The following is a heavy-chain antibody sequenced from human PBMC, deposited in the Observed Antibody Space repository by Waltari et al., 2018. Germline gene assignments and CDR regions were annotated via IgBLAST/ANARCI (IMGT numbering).Heavy chain of an antibody. CDR3: AKVPGNYSSGWYSNWFDP. CDR2: IWYDGSNK. D-gene: IGHD6-19*01. J-gene: IGHJ5*02. CDR1: GFTFSSYG. Sequence: QVQLVESGGGVVQPGRYLRLSCAASGFTFSSYGMHWVRQAPGKGLEWVAVIWYDGSNKYYADSVKGRFTISRDKSKNTLYLQMNSLRAEDTAMYYCAKVPGNYSSGWYSNWFDPWGQGTLVTVSS. V-gene: IGHV3-30*18.